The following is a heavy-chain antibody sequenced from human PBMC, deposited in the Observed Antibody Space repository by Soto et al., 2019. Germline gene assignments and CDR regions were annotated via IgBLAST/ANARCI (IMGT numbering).Heavy chain of an antibody. CDR3: AKANEYHHYYYGMDV. D-gene: IGHD2-2*01. V-gene: IGHV3-43*01. J-gene: IGHJ6*02. CDR1: GFTFDDYT. Sequence: GGSLRLSCAASGFTFDDYTMHWVRQAPGKGLEWVSLISWDGGSTYYADSVKGRFTISRDNSKNSLYLQMNSLRTEDTALYYCAKANEYHHYYYGMDVWGQGTTVTVSS. CDR2: ISWDGGST.